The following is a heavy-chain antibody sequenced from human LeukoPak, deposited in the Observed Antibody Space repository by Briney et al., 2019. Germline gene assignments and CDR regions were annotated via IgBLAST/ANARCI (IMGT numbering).Heavy chain of an antibody. CDR2: ISTNGGST. CDR3: AKGRLVVTATDY. J-gene: IGHJ4*02. Sequence: AGGSLRLSCTASGFIFSTYWMTWVRQAPGKGLEWVSTISTNGGSTYYADSVKGRFTISRDNSKNMLHLQMNSLRAEDTAVYYCAKGRLVVTATDYWGQGTLVTVSS. V-gene: IGHV3-23*01. D-gene: IGHD2-15*01. CDR1: GFIFSTYW.